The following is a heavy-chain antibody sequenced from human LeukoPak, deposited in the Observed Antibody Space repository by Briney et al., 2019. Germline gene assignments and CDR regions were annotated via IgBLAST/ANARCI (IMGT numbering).Heavy chain of an antibody. CDR1: GGSSSSDIYY. Sequence: SETLSLTCTVSGGSSSSDIYYWGWIRQPPGKGLEWIGNILYSGSTYFNPSLKSRVTISVDTSKNQFSLNLTSVTAADTAVYYCARLFGYRNWRLDYWSQGTLVTVSS. D-gene: IGHD6-13*01. CDR2: ILYSGST. V-gene: IGHV4-39*01. J-gene: IGHJ4*02. CDR3: ARLFGYRNWRLDY.